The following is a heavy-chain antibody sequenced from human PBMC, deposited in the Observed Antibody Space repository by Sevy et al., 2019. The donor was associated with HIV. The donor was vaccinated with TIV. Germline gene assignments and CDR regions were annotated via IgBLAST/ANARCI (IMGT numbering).Heavy chain of an antibody. Sequence: SESLSLTCTVSGGSISSGGYYWSWIRQHPGNGLEWIGYIYYSGSTYYNPSLKSRVTISVDTSKNQFSLKLSSVTAADTAVYYCARGGVEQQLVHDAFDIWGQGTMVTVSS. D-gene: IGHD6-13*01. V-gene: IGHV4-31*03. CDR1: GGSISSGGYY. J-gene: IGHJ3*02. CDR3: ARGGVEQQLVHDAFDI. CDR2: IYYSGST.